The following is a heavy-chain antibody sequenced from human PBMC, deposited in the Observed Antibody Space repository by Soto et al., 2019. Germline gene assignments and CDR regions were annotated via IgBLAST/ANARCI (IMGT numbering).Heavy chain of an antibody. D-gene: IGHD3-3*01. J-gene: IGHJ4*01. V-gene: IGHV1-69*13. CDR1: GGTFSSYA. CDR2: IIPIFGTA. CDR3: ARDPSPQSRLRFLEWPAYYFDY. Sequence: SVKVSCKASGGTFSSYAISWVRQAPGQGLEWMGGIIPIFGTANYAQKFQGRVTITADESTRTAYMELSSLRSEDTAVYYCARDPSPQSRLRFLEWPAYYFDYWG.